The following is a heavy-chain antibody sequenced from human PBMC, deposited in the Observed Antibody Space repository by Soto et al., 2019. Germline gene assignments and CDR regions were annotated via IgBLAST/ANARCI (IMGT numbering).Heavy chain of an antibody. D-gene: IGHD3-3*01. J-gene: IGHJ6*02. CDR1: GGSISSSNW. CDR3: ARGGYYDFWSGYDHGMDV. V-gene: IGHV4-4*02. Sequence: XXTLSLPFAVSGGSISSSNWWSWVRQPPGKGLEWIGEIYHSGSTNYNPSLKSRVTISVDKSKNQFSLKLSSVTAADTAVYYCARGGYYDFWSGYDHGMDVWGQGTTVTVSS. CDR2: IYHSGST.